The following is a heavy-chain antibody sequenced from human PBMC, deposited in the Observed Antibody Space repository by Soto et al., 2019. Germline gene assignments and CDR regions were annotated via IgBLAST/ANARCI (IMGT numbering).Heavy chain of an antibody. CDR1: GFTFSSYA. CDR3: AKDWRIAAAWYYGMDV. V-gene: IGHV3-23*04. CDR2: ISGSGGST. D-gene: IGHD6-13*01. J-gene: IGHJ6*02. Sequence: EVQLVESGGGLVKPGGSLRLSCAASGFTFSSYAMSWVRQAPGKGLEWVSAISGSGGSTYYADSVKGRFTISRDNSKNTLYLQMNSLRAEDTAVYYCAKDWRIAAAWYYGMDVWGQGTTVTVSS.